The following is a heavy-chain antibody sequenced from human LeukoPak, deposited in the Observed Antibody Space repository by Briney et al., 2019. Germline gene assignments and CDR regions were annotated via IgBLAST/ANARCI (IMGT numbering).Heavy chain of an antibody. J-gene: IGHJ4*02. CDR1: GFTFSSYA. CDR3: AKAPVTSCRGAFCYPFDY. D-gene: IGHD2-15*01. CDR2: ISGSGGTT. Sequence: PGGSLRLSCAASGFTFSSYAMTWVRQAPGKGLEWVSTISGSGGTTYYADSAKGRFTISRANSKNTLYLQMNSLRVDDRAVYYCAKAPVTSCRGAFCYPFDYWGQGTLVTVSS. V-gene: IGHV3-23*01.